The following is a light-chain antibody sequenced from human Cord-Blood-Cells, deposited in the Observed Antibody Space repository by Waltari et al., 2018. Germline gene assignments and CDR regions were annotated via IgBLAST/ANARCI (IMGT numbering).Light chain of an antibody. Sequence: EIVLTQSPGTLSLSPGERATLSCRASQSVSSSYLAWYQQKPGQAPRLLIYGSSSMATGIPDRFSGSGSGTDFTLTISRLEPEDFAVYYCQQYGSSRGYTFGQGTKLEIK. V-gene: IGKV3-20*01. CDR3: QQYGSSRGYT. J-gene: IGKJ2*01. CDR1: QSVSSSY. CDR2: GSS.